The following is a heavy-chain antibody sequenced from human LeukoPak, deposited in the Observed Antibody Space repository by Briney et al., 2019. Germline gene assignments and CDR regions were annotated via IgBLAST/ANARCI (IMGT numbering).Heavy chain of an antibody. CDR1: GFHFRSYS. CDR2: ISISSSYL. D-gene: IGHD7-27*01. J-gene: IGHJ3*02. Sequence: GGSLTLPCSASGFHFRSYSMIWVRQPPGKGLEWVSSISISSSYLYYADSVKGRFTISRDNAKNSLYLQMNSLRAEDTAVYYCARDKNWGSGPLDIWGQGKMVTVYS. V-gene: IGHV3-21*01. CDR3: ARDKNWGSGPLDI.